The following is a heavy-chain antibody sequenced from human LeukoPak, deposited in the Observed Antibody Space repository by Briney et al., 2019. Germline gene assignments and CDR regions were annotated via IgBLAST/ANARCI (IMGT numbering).Heavy chain of an antibody. CDR3: ARARYETRIWPKSRYDYYHYMNV. CDR2: INAGNGNT. D-gene: IGHD3-3*01. Sequence: ASVKVSCKASGYTFTSYTIHWVRQAPGQRLEWMGWINAGNGNTKYSQEFQDRVTITRDTSASTAYMELSSLRSEDMAVYYCARARYETRIWPKSRYDYYHYMNVWGKGTTVTVSS. CDR1: GYTFTSYT. V-gene: IGHV1-3*03. J-gene: IGHJ6*03.